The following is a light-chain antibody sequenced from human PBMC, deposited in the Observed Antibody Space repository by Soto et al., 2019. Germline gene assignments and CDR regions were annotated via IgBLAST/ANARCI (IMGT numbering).Light chain of an antibody. CDR3: CSYAGSHTPWV. Sequence: QSALTQPRSVSGSPGQSVTISCTGTSSDVGGYNYVSWYQQHPGKAPKLMIYDVNKWPSGVPDRFSGSKSGNTASLTISGLQAEDEADYRCCSYAGSHTPWVFGGGTKLTVL. V-gene: IGLV2-11*01. CDR1: SSDVGGYNY. J-gene: IGLJ3*02. CDR2: DVN.